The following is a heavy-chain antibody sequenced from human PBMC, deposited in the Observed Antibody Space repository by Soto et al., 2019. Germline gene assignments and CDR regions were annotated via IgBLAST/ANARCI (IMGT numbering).Heavy chain of an antibody. CDR2: IYWDDAD. Sequence: QITLKESGPPLVKPTQTLTLTCAFSGFSATSSGVGVAWLRQPPGKALEWLAVIYWDDADHYRPSLTTRLTIIKDTSKHQVGLTMTNMDPVDTGPYYCARLLRGALAYYFDSWGQGTLVTVTS. D-gene: IGHD3-10*01. CDR3: ARLLRGALAYYFDS. CDR1: GFSATSSGVG. V-gene: IGHV2-5*02. J-gene: IGHJ4*02.